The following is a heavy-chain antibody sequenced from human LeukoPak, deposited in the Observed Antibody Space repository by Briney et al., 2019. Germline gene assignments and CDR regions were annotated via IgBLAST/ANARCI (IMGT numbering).Heavy chain of an antibody. J-gene: IGHJ4*02. Sequence: KPSETLSLTCTVSGGSISSYYWSWIRQPPGKGLEWIGYIYYSGSTYYNPSLKSRVTISVDTSKNQFSLKLSSVTAADTAVYYCARLPSRKILTGYYWYFDYWGQGTLVTVSS. CDR2: IYYSGST. CDR3: ARLPSRKILTGYYWYFDY. V-gene: IGHV4-59*08. CDR1: GGSISSYY. D-gene: IGHD3-9*01.